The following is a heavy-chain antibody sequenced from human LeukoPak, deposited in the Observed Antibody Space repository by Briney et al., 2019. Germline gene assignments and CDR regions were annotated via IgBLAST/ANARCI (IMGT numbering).Heavy chain of an antibody. CDR2: ITPNSGGT. CDR1: GYTFTTYN. D-gene: IGHD2-15*01. V-gene: IGHV1-2*02. CDR3: ARGRGGGYFDF. J-gene: IGHJ4*02. Sequence: VKVSCKASGYTFTTYNIHWVRQAPGQGLEWMGWITPNSGGTNYAQKFQGRVTMTRDTSISTAYMELSRLRSDDTAAYSCARGRGGGYFDFWGQETLVTVSS.